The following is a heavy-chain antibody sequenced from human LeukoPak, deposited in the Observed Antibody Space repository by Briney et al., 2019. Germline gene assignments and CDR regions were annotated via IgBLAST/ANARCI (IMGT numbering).Heavy chain of an antibody. CDR1: GGSFSGYY. D-gene: IGHD3-16*01. CDR3: ARHRPQGAYVGGLDD. CDR2: INHSGST. V-gene: IGHV4-34*01. Sequence: SETLSLTCAVYGGSFSGYYWSWIRQPPGKGLEWIGEINHSGSTNYNPSLKSRVTISVVTSKNQFSLKLSSVTAADTAVYYCARHRPQGAYVGGLDDWGQGTLVTVSS. J-gene: IGHJ4*02.